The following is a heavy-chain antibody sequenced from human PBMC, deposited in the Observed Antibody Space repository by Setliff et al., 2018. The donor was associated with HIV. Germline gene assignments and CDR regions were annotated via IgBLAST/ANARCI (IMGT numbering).Heavy chain of an antibody. V-gene: IGHV4-34*01. CDR1: GGSFSGYS. CDR3: SRSRNLDY. J-gene: IGHJ4*02. CDR2: INHSGGT. D-gene: IGHD4-4*01. Sequence: PSETLSLTCAVYGGSFSGYSWTWVRQPPGKGLEWVGEINHSGGTNYNPSPKSRVTISVDTSASTVYIELSSLRSEDTAMYYCSRSRNLDYWGQGTLVTV.